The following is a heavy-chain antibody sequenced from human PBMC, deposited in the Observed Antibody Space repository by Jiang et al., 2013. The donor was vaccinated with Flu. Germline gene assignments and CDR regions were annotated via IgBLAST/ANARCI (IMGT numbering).Heavy chain of an antibody. CDR1: GFSLSTSGMR. CDR2: IDWDDDK. CDR3: ARIGSGWSDY. D-gene: IGHD6-19*01. Sequence: KPTQTLTLTCTFSGFSLSTSGMRVSWIRQPPGKALEWLARIDWDDDKFYSTSLKTRLTISKDTSKNQVVLTMTNMDPVDTATYYCARIGSGWSDYWGQGTLVTVSS. J-gene: IGHJ4*02. V-gene: IGHV2-70*04.